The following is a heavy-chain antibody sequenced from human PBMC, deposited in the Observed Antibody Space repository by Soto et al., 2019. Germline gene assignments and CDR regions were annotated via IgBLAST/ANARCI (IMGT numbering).Heavy chain of an antibody. V-gene: IGHV1-18*01. D-gene: IGHD3-10*01. J-gene: IGHJ6*02. CDR1: GYTFTNYD. CDR2: ISTYTGNT. Sequence: QVHLVQSGAEVKKPGASVKVSCKASGYTFTNYDINWVRQAPGQGLEWMGWISTYTGNTNYAQKLQGRVTMTTDTSTSTAYMESRSLRSDDTAVYYCARGYYYGSGRPTPGGMDVWGQGTTVTVSS. CDR3: ARGYYYGSGRPTPGGMDV.